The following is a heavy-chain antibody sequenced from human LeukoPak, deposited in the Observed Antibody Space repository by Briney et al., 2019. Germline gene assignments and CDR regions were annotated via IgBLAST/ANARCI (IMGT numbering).Heavy chain of an antibody. CDR2: IYSGGST. CDR1: GFTVSSNY. V-gene: IGHV3-53*01. J-gene: IGHJ4*02. CDR3: AREAQLELLDY. D-gene: IGHD1-7*01. Sequence: PGGSLRLSCAASGFTVSSNYMSWVRQAPGKGLEWVSVIYSGGSTYYADSVKGRFTISRDNSKNTLYLQMNSLRAEDTAVYYCAREAQLELLDYWGQGTLVTVSS.